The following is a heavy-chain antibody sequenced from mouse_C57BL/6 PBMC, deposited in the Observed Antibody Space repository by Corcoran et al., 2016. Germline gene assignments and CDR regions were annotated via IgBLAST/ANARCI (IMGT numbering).Heavy chain of an antibody. J-gene: IGHJ1*03. CDR2: INPNNGGT. V-gene: IGHV1-26*01. D-gene: IGHD6-1*01. CDR1: GYTFTDYY. CDR3: ARQFDFYWYFDV. Sequence: EVQLQQSGPELVKPGASVKISCKASGYTFTDYYMNWVKQSHGKSLEWIGDINPNNGGTSYNQKFKGKATLTVDKSSSTAYMELRSLTSEDSAVYYCARQFDFYWYFDVWGTGTTVTVSS.